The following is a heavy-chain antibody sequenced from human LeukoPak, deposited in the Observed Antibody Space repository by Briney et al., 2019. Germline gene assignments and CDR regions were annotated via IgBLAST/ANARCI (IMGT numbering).Heavy chain of an antibody. V-gene: IGHV1-69*13. CDR3: ARSTVGAVARFDY. CDR2: IIPIFGTA. D-gene: IGHD6-19*01. J-gene: IGHJ4*02. Sequence: SMKVSCKASGGTFSSYAISWVRQAPGQRLEWMGGIIPIFGTANYAQKFQGRVTITADESTSTAYMELSSLRSEDTAVYYCARSTVGAVARFDYWGQGTLVTVSS. CDR1: GGTFSSYA.